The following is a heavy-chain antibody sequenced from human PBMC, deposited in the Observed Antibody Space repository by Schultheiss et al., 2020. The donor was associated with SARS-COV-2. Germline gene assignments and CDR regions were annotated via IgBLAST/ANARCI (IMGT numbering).Heavy chain of an antibody. D-gene: IGHD3-16*01. V-gene: IGHV3-74*01. CDR3: ARDGTGGMDGMDI. CDR2: INNDGSNA. CDR1: GFTFSSYS. Sequence: GGSLRLSCAASGFTFSSYSMNWVRQAPGKGLEWVSRINNDGSNAVYADSVKGRFTISRDNSKNTVYLQMTGLRADDTAVYYCARDGTGGMDGMDIWGQGTTVTVSS. J-gene: IGHJ6*02.